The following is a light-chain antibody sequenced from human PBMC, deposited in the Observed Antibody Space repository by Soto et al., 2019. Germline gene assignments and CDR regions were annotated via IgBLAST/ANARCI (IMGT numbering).Light chain of an antibody. Sequence: IVLTQSPGTLSLSPGERATLSCRASQSVRSTYLAWYQQRPGQAPRLLIYGASSRATGIPDRFSGSGSGTDFTLTISRLEPEDSAVYYCHQYSSSPWTLGQGTKVDIK. V-gene: IGKV3-20*01. J-gene: IGKJ1*01. CDR2: GAS. CDR1: QSVRSTY. CDR3: HQYSSSPWT.